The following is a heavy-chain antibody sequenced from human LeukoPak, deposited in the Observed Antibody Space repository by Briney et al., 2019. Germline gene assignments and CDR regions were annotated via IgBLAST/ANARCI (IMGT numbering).Heavy chain of an antibody. CDR1: GFSFSGHW. CDR3: ARGPNSNWSGLDF. CDR2: ISPTGSTT. V-gene: IGHV3-74*01. D-gene: IGHD6-6*01. Sequence: GGSPRLSCTASGFSFSGHWMHWARQLPGKGLVWVSRISPTGSTTSYADSVKGRFTVSRDNAKNTLYLQVNNLRAEDTAVYYCARGPNSNWSGLDFWGQGTLLTVSS. J-gene: IGHJ4*02.